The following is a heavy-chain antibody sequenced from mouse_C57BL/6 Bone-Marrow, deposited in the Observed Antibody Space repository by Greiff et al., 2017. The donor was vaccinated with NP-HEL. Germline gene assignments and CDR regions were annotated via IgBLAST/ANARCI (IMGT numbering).Heavy chain of an antibody. CDR3: TTGGSSGSAWFAY. Sequence: VQLQQSGAELVRPGASVKLSCTASGFNIKDDYMHWVKQRPEQGLEWIGWIDPENGDTEYASKFQGKATITEDTSSNTAYLQLSSLTSEDTAVYYCTTGGSSGSAWFAYWGQGTLVTVSA. CDR2: IDPENGDT. V-gene: IGHV14-4*01. J-gene: IGHJ3*01. D-gene: IGHD3-2*02. CDR1: GFNIKDDY.